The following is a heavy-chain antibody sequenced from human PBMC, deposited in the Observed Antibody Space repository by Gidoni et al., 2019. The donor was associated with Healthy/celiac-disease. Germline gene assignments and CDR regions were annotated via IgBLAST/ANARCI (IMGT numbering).Heavy chain of an antibody. D-gene: IGHD5-18*01. CDR3: AMLDTAMVNYYYGMDV. Sequence: QVQLQQWGAGLLKPSETLSLTCAVYGGSFSGYYWSWIRQPPGKGLEWIGEINHSGSTNYNPSLKSRVTISVDTSKNQFSLKLSSVTAADTAVYYCAMLDTAMVNYYYGMDVWGQGTTVTVSS. J-gene: IGHJ6*02. CDR2: INHSGST. V-gene: IGHV4-34*01. CDR1: GGSFSGYY.